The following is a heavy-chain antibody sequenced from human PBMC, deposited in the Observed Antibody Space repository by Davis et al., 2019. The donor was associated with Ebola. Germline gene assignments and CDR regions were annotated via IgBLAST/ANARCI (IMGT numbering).Heavy chain of an antibody. CDR2: INPDGTKT. J-gene: IGHJ5*02. D-gene: IGHD3-9*01. CDR3: TRDFDWHDGS. V-gene: IGHV3-74*01. CDR1: GFTFSVYW. Sequence: GESLKISCAGSGFTFSVYWMSWVRQAPGKGLVWVSRINPDGTKTGYADSVRGRFTISRDIAKNTLFLQMNSLTADDSAVYYCTRDFDWHDGSWGQGTLVTVSS.